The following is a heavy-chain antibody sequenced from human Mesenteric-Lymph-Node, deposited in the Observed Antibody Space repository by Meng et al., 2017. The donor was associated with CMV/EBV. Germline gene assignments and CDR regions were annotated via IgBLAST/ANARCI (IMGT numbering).Heavy chain of an antibody. J-gene: IGHJ6*02. CDR2: ISGSGGST. Sequence: GGSLRLSCAASRFTFRSYSMNWVRQAPGKGLEWVSGISGSGGSTYYADSVKGRFTISRDNSKNTLYLQMNSLRAEDTAVYHCAKDLAYSSSSGYYGMDVWGQGTTVTVSS. CDR3: AKDLAYSSSSGYYGMDV. CDR1: RFTFRSYS. D-gene: IGHD6-6*01. V-gene: IGHV3-23*01.